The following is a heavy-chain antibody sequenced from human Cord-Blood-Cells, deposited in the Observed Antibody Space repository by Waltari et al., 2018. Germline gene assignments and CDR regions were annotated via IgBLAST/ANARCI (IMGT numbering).Heavy chain of an antibody. CDR1: GCTLTELS. J-gene: IGHJ3*02. CDR3: TIKLGISAFDI. D-gene: IGHD7-27*01. CDR2: FDPEDDET. V-gene: IGHV1-24*01. Sequence: QVQLVPSGAEVKKPGDSGKVSCKDSGCTLTELSLHWVRQAPGKGLEWMGGFDPEDDETIYAQKSKGRVTMTEETSTDSAYMELSSLRSEDTAVYYCTIKLGISAFDIWGQGTMVTVSS.